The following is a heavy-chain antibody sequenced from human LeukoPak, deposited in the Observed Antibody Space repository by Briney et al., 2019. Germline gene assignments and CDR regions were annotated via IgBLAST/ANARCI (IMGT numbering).Heavy chain of an antibody. CDR3: ARGDCSSTSCYEGGVWFDP. J-gene: IGHJ5*02. CDR2: ISAYNGNT. Sequence: ASVKVSCKASGYIFTSYGISWVRQAPGQGLEWMGWISAYNGNTNYAQKLQGRVTMTTDTSTSTAYMELRSLRSDDTAVYYCARGDCSSTSCYEGGVWFDPWGQGTLVTVSS. D-gene: IGHD2-2*01. V-gene: IGHV1-18*01. CDR1: GYIFTSYG.